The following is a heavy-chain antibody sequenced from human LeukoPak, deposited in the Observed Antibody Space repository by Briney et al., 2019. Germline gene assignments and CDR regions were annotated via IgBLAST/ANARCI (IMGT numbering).Heavy chain of an antibody. CDR3: ARAGVGAIYYFDY. Sequence: GGSLRLSCAASGFTFSNYGMHWVRQAPGKGLEWVALIWYDGSNKYYADSVRGRFTISRDNSKNTLYLQMKSLRIEDTAVYYCARAGVGAIYYFDYWGQGTLVTVSS. J-gene: IGHJ4*02. D-gene: IGHD1-26*01. CDR2: IWYDGSNK. V-gene: IGHV3-33*01. CDR1: GFTFSNYG.